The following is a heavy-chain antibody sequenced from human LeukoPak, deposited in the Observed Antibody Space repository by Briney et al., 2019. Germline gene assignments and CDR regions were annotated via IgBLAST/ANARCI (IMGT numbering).Heavy chain of an antibody. V-gene: IGHV3-30*18. CDR3: AKSGIAAAGQRGYFDY. CDR2: ISNDGSNK. CDR1: GFTFSSYG. D-gene: IGHD6-13*01. J-gene: IGHJ4*02. Sequence: GGSLRLSCAASGFTFSSYGIHWVRQAPGKGLEWVAVISNDGSNKCYADSVKGRFTISRDNSKNTVYLQMNSLRGEDTAVYYCAKSGIAAAGQRGYFDYWGQGTLVTVSS.